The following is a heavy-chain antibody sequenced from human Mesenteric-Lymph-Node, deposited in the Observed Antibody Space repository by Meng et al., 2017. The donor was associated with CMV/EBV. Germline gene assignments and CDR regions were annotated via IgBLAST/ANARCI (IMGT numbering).Heavy chain of an antibody. V-gene: IGHV3-30*02. CDR3: AKTTSSTSSAMDV. D-gene: IGHD2-2*01. J-gene: IGHJ6*02. CDR2: IRYDGSNK. CDR1: GFTFSSYG. Sequence: GGSLRLSCAASGFTFSSYGMHWVRQAPGKGLEWVAFIRYDGSNKYYADSVKGRFTISRDNSKNTLYLQMNSLRAEDTAVYYCAKTTSSTSSAMDVWGQGTTVTVSS.